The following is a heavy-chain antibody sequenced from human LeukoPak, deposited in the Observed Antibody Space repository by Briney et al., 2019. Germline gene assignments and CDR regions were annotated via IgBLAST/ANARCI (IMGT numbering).Heavy chain of an antibody. D-gene: IGHD5-12*01. J-gene: IGHJ4*02. CDR2: INSDGSST. V-gene: IGHV3-74*01. CDR3: ARGGWLQESFSDY. Sequence: INSDGSSTSYADSVKGRFTISRDNAKNTLYLQMNSLRAEDTAVYYCARGGWLQESFSDYWGQGTLVTVSS.